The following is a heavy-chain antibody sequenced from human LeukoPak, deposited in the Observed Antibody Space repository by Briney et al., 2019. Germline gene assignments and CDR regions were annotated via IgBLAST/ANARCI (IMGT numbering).Heavy chain of an antibody. D-gene: IGHD6-13*01. CDR3: ARDGYSSSLNY. CDR2: IYSGGST. CDR1: GFTVSSNY. Sequence: GGSLRLSCAASGFTVSSNYMSWVRQAPGKGLEWVSVIYSGGSTYYADSVKGRFTISRDNAKNTLYLQMNSLRAEDTAVYYCARDGYSSSLNYWGQGTLVTVSS. V-gene: IGHV3-66*01. J-gene: IGHJ4*02.